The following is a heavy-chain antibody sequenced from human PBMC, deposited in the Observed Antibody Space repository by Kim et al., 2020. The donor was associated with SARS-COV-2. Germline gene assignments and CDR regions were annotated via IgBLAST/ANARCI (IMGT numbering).Heavy chain of an antibody. CDR1: GGTFSSYA. J-gene: IGHJ6*02. D-gene: IGHD3-9*01. CDR2: IIPIFGTA. V-gene: IGHV1-69*13. CDR3: AKLVTNYYYYYGMDV. Sequence: SVKVSCKASGGTFSSYAISWVRQAPGQGLEWMGGIIPIFGTANYAQKFQGRVTITADESTSTAYMELSSLRSEDTAVYYCAKLVTNYYYYYGMDVWGQGTTVTVSS.